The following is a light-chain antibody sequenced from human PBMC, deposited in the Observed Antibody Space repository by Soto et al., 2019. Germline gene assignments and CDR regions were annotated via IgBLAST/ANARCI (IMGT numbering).Light chain of an antibody. CDR3: QTWATGIVV. CDR2: VNSDGSL. J-gene: IGLJ2*01. V-gene: IGLV4-69*01. Sequence: QSVLTQSPSASASLGASVKLTCTLNSGHTTYAIAWHQQQPEKGPRYLMKVNSDGSLTKGDGIPDRFSGSSSGAERYLIISSLQSEDEADYYCQTWATGIVVFGGGTKLTVL. CDR1: SGHTTYA.